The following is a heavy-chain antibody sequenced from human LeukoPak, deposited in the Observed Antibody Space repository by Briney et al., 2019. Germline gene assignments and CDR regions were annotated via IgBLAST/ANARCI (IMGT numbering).Heavy chain of an antibody. CDR3: AKRGVVIRVILVWFHKEAYYFDS. CDR2: LSASGGGT. J-gene: IGHJ4*02. Sequence: GGSLRLSCAVSGITLSNYGMAWVRQAPGKGLEWVASLSASGGGTSYADSVRGRFTISRDNAKNTLYLQMNSLRAEDTAVYFCAKRGVVIRVILVWFHKEAYYFDSWGQGVLVTVSS. CDR1: GITLSNYG. D-gene: IGHD3-22*01. V-gene: IGHV3-23*01.